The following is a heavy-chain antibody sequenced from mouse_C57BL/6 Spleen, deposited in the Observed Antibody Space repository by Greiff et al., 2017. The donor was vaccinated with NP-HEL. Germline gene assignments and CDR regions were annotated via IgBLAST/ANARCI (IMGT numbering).Heavy chain of an antibody. D-gene: IGHD3-2*02. J-gene: IGHJ2*01. CDR1: GYAFSSYW. CDR3: ARRGTAQATFYYFDY. Sequence: VQLQQSGAELVKPGASVKISCKASGYAFSSYWMNWVKQRPGKGLEWIGQIYPGDGDTNYNGKFKGKATLTADKSSSTAYMQLSSLTSEDSAVYFCARRGTAQATFYYFDYWGQGTTLTVSS. CDR2: IYPGDGDT. V-gene: IGHV1-80*01.